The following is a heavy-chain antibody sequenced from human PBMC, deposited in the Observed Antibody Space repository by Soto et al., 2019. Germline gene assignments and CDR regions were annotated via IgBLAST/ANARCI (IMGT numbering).Heavy chain of an antibody. Sequence: SETLSLTCAVSGGSISSSNWWSWVRQPPGKGLEWIGEINHSGSTNFNPSLKSRVTISVDTSKNQFSLKLSSVTAADTAVYYCARCGGSYGEVDYWGQGTLVTGTS. CDR2: INHSGST. J-gene: IGHJ4*02. V-gene: IGHV4-4*02. CDR1: GGSISSSNW. D-gene: IGHD1-26*01. CDR3: ARCGGSYGEVDY.